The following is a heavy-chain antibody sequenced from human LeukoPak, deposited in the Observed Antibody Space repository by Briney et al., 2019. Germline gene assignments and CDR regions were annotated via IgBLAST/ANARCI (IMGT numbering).Heavy chain of an antibody. CDR3: ARGGILWELGFDI. D-gene: IGHD1-26*01. Sequence: ETLPLTCAVYGGSFSGYYWSWIRQAPGKGLEWVSVIYSGGSTYHADSVKGRFTISRDNSKNTLYLHMNRLRAEDTAVYYCARGGILWELGFDIWGQGTMVTVSS. CDR1: GGSFSGYY. V-gene: IGHV3-53*01. CDR2: IYSGGST. J-gene: IGHJ3*02.